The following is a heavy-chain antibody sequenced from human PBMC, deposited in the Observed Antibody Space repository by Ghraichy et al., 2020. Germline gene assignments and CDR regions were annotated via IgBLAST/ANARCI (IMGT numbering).Heavy chain of an antibody. CDR3: AREPRASSRFDP. V-gene: IGHV1-18*01. J-gene: IGHJ5*02. CDR2: ISASSGTT. CDR1: GYTFTFYG. Sequence: ASVKVSCKASGYTFTFYGISWVRQAPGQGLEWIGWISASSGTTNYAQKFQGRVTMTTETSTTTAYMELTSLTSDDTAVYFCAREPRASSRFDPWGLGTLVTVSS.